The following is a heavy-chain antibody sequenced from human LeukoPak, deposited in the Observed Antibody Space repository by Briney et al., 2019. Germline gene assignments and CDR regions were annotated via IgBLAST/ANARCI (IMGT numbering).Heavy chain of an antibody. CDR1: VHTFDRFA. V-gene: IGHV1-69*04. J-gene: IGHJ4*02. Sequence: SVNVSFKASVHTFDRFAITWVRLAPGQGLDWMGRIIPIFGITHYAPHFQGRLTITADTYTKTAYMELSSLTSDDTAVYYCAEGPHDHGDFVFFWGQGTLVTVTS. CDR2: IIPIFGIT. CDR3: AEGPHDHGDFVFF. D-gene: IGHD4-17*01.